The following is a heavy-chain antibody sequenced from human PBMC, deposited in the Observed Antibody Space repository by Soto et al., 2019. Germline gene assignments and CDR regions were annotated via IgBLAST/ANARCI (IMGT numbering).Heavy chain of an antibody. Sequence: QVQLVQSGTEVKNPGASVKVSCRASGYTFSTHKIHWVRQAPGQRLEWMGSINAGNGNIEYSQKYXGXVXTXXDTSASTAHMELSSLRSEDTAVSYCARDRYHGSGAYNHVDSWGKGTLVTVSS. CDR3: ARDRYHGSGAYNHVDS. CDR2: INAGNGNI. V-gene: IGHV1-3*01. D-gene: IGHD3-10*01. CDR1: GYTFSTHK. J-gene: IGHJ4*02.